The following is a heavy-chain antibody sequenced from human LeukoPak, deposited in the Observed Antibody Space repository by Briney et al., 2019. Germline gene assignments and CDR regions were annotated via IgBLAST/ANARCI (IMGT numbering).Heavy chain of an antibody. V-gene: IGHV3-23*01. J-gene: IGHJ6*02. CDR3: AKALLGYSSGWVGNRYYYYGMDV. D-gene: IGHD6-19*01. Sequence: GGSLRLSCAASGFTFSSYAMSWVRQAAGKGLEWVSAISGSGGSTYYADSVKGRFTSSRDNSRSTLYLQMHSLRAEDTAVYYCAKALLGYSSGWVGNRYYYYGMDVWGQGTTVTVSS. CDR2: ISGSGGST. CDR1: GFTFSSYA.